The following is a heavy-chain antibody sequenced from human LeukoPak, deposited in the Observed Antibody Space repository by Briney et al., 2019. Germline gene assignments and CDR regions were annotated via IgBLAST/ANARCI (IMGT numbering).Heavy chain of an antibody. D-gene: IGHD2-2*01. J-gene: IGHJ6*02. CDR3: AKSYCSSTSCYPVMDV. CDR2: ISGSGGST. CDR1: GFTFSSYA. V-gene: IGHV3-23*01. Sequence: PGGSLRLSCAASGFTFSSYAMSWVRQAPGKGLEWVSAISGSGGSTYYADSVKGRFTISRDNSKNTLYLQMNSPRAEDTAVYYCAKSYCSSTSCYPVMDVWGQGTTVTVSS.